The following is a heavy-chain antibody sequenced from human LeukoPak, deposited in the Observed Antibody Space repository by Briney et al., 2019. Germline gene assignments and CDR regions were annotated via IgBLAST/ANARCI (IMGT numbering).Heavy chain of an antibody. CDR2: IYYSGNG. CDR3: ARDLDYDGYMDV. D-gene: IGHD4-23*01. J-gene: IGHJ6*03. CDR1: GGSISKSNYY. V-gene: IGHV4-39*07. Sequence: PSENLSLTCIVSGGSISKSNYYWGWIRQPPGKGLEWIGSIYYSGNGYYNSSLKSRVTISVDTSKNQFSLKLSSVTAADTAVYYCARDLDYDGYMDVWGKGTTVTVSS.